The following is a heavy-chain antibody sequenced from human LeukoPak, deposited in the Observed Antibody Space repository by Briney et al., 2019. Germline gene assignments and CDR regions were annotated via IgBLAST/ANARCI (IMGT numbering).Heavy chain of an antibody. Sequence: SETLSLTCAASGVPFSNYYWSWVRQSPTKGLEWIGEINHSGYTKYNPSLKSRVIILIDTYKNKILLMDTYVTAAEEGAICCTRAVGGHPDWGQGTLVTVSS. D-gene: IGHD1-26*01. V-gene: IGHV4-34*01. CDR3: TRAVGGHPD. CDR2: INHSGYT. J-gene: IGHJ4*02. CDR1: GVPFSNYY.